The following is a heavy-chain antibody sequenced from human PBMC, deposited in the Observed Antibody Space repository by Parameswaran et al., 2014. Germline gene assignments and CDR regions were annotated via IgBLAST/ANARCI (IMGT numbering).Heavy chain of an antibody. V-gene: IGHV1-18*01. D-gene: IGHD1-14*01. CDR3: ATGPRAWYYFDF. J-gene: IGHJ4*02. Sequence: ASVKVSCKASGYSFTDYGIGWVRQAPGQGLEWIGWINAASGHTEYSETLHGRVTMTTETSTTTAYMELRSLTSDDTALYYCATGPRAWYYFDFWGQGTLVTVSS. CDR1: GYSFTDYG. CDR2: INAASGHT.